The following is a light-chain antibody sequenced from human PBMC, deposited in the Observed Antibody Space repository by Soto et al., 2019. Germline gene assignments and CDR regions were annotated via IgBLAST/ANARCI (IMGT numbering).Light chain of an antibody. CDR3: QQYNNWPHT. CDR2: GAS. Sequence: EIVMTQSPVTLSASPGARATLSCRASKSISTNLAWHQQKPGQAPRLLIYGASTRATGIPARFSGSGSGTEFTLTISSLQSEDFAVYYCQQYNNWPHTFGQGTKLEI. V-gene: IGKV3-15*01. J-gene: IGKJ2*01. CDR1: KSISTN.